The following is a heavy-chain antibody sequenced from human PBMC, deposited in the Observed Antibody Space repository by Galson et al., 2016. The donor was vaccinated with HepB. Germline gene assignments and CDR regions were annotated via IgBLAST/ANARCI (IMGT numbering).Heavy chain of an antibody. D-gene: IGHD1-26*01. CDR2: INGGNGNT. CDR3: ARDRSGWELPGGY. V-gene: IGHV1-3*01. J-gene: IGHJ4*02. CDR1: GYTFTRYA. Sequence: SVKVSCKASGYTFTRYAMHWVRQAPGRRLEWMGWINGGNGNTKHSQKFQDRVTITRDTSASTAYMELSSLRSEDTAVYYCARDRSGWELPGGYWGQGTLVTVSS.